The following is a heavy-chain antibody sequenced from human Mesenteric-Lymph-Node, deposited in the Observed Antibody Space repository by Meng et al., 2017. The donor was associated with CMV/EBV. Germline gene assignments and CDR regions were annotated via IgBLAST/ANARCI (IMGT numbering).Heavy chain of an antibody. CDR1: GYTFTGYY. D-gene: IGHD3-16*01. Sequence: ASVKVSCKASGYTFTGYYMHWVRQAPGQGLEWMGWINPNSGGANYADSVKGRFTISRDNAKNALYLQMNSLRAEDTAVYYCARMIPYYYAMDVWGQGTTVTVSS. CDR3: ARMIPYYYAMDV. V-gene: IGHV1-2*02. CDR2: INPNSGGA. J-gene: IGHJ6*02.